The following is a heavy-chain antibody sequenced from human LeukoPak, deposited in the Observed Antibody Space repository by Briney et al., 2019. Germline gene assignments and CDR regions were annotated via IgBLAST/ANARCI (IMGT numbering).Heavy chain of an antibody. Sequence: SETLSLTCTVSRCSISSSSHYWGCIRQPPGKGLEWIGSIYYSGSTYYNPSLKGRVTISIDTSKNQVSLKLSSVTAADTAFYYCASGSYYPYYFDYWGQGTLVTVSS. CDR2: IYYSGST. V-gene: IGHV4-39*01. D-gene: IGHD1-26*01. CDR3: ASGSYYPYYFDY. CDR1: RCSISSSSHY. J-gene: IGHJ4*02.